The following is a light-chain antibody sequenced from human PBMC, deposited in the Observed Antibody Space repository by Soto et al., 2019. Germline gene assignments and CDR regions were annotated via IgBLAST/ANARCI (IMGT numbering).Light chain of an antibody. CDR3: SSYTSTTTRV. J-gene: IGLJ1*01. CDR2: EVS. V-gene: IGLV2-14*03. Sequence: QSVLTQPASVSGSPGQSITISCTGTSSDVGGYSYVSWYQQHPGKGPKLMIYEVSNRPSGVSNRFSGSKSGNTATLTISGLQAEDEADYYCSSYTSTTTRVFGTGTKATVL. CDR1: SSDVGGYSY.